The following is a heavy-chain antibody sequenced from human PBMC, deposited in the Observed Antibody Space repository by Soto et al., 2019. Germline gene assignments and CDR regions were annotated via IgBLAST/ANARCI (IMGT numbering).Heavy chain of an antibody. J-gene: IGHJ6*02. V-gene: IGHV3-33*01. Sequence: GSLRLSCAASGFIFSNFGLHRVRQAPGKGLEWVAVIWYDGSNEYYADSVKGRFTISKDNSKNTLYLQMNSLRAEDTAVYYCARDDIPGRAVATYGMDVWGQGTTVTVSS. D-gene: IGHD6-19*01. CDR2: IWYDGSNE. CDR1: GFIFSNFG. CDR3: ARDDIPGRAVATYGMDV.